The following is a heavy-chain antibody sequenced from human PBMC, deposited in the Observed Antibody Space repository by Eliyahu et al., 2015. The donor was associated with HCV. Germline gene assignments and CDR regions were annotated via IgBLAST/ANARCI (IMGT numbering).Heavy chain of an antibody. J-gene: IGHJ4*02. CDR3: ARDSVNSSGWYAPKDY. Sequence: APGKGLEWVAVISYDGSNKYYADSVKGRFTISRDNSKNTLYLQMNSLRAEDTAVYYCARDSVNSSGWYAPKDYWGQGTLVTVSP. V-gene: IGHV3-30-3*01. D-gene: IGHD6-19*01. CDR2: ISYDGSNK.